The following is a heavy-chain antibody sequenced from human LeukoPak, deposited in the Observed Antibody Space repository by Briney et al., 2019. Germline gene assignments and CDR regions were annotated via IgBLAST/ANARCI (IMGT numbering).Heavy chain of an antibody. J-gene: IGHJ4*02. CDR1: GFPFSGFS. V-gene: IGHV3-23*01. CDR2: TNSGGTST. Sequence: GGSLRLSCATSGFPFSGFSMSWVRQAPGKGLEWISTTNSGGTSTYYAESVKGRFTISRDNSKNTLYLQMNSLRPEDTAVYYCARASRGYSGYEYDYWGQGTLVTVSS. D-gene: IGHD5-12*01. CDR3: ARASRGYSGYEYDY.